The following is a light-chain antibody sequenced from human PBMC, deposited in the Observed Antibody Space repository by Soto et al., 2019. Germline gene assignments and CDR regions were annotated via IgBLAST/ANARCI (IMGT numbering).Light chain of an antibody. V-gene: IGKV3-11*01. CDR3: QQRTNWPPT. CDR2: DTS. J-gene: IGKJ2*01. Sequence: EIVLTQSPATLSLSPGERATLSCRASENVNIYLAWYQQKPGQAPRLLIYDTSNRATGIPARFSGSGSGIDFTLTISGLEPEDLAVYYCQQRTNWPPTFGQGTKVEI. CDR1: ENVNIY.